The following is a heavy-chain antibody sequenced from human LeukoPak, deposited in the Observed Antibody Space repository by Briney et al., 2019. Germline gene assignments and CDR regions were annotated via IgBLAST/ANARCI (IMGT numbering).Heavy chain of an antibody. CDR2: IYYSGST. V-gene: IGHV4-59*08. J-gene: IGHJ5*02. CDR3: TRNNWFDP. Sequence: SETLSLTCTVSGGSISSYYWSWLRQPPGKGLEWIGCIYYSGSTNYNPSLKSRVTISVDTSKNQFSLKLSSVTAADTAVYYCTRNNWFDPWGQGTLVTVSS. CDR1: GGSISSYY.